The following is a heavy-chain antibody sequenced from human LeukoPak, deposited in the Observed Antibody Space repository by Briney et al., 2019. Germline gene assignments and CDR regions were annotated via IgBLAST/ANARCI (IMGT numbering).Heavy chain of an antibody. J-gene: IGHJ6*02. D-gene: IGHD3-3*01. CDR2: MNPNSGNT. CDR1: GYTFTSYD. CDR3: ARGGGLRAYYDFWSGFLLNYYYYGMDV. V-gene: IGHV1-8*01. Sequence: GASVKVSCKASGYTFTSYDINWVRQATGQGLEWMGWMNPNSGNTGYAQKFQGRVTMTRNTSISTAYMELSSLRSEDTAVYYCARGGGLRAYYDFWSGFLLNYYYYGMDVWGQGTTVTVSS.